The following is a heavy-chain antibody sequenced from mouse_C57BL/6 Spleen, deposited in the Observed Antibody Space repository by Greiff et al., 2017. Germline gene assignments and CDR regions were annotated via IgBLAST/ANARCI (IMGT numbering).Heavy chain of an antibody. J-gene: IGHJ1*03. CDR2: IDPSDSYT. CDR3: ARGNTTVVARRYFDG. V-gene: IGHV1-69*01. Sequence: QVQLQQPGAELVMPGASVKLSCKASGYTFTSYWMHWVKQRPGQGLEWIGEIDPSDSYTNYNQKFKGKSTLTVDKSSSTAYMQLSSLTSEDSAVYYCARGNTTVVARRYFDGWGTGTTVTVSS. D-gene: IGHD1-1*01. CDR1: GYTFTSYW.